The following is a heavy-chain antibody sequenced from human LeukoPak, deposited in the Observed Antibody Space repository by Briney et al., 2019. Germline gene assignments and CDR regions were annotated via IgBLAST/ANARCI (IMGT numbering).Heavy chain of an antibody. V-gene: IGHV3-7*04. CDR3: VRDGGYYGPDS. D-gene: IGHD3-10*01. CDR1: GFTISFYW. CDR2: INQVASEK. J-gene: IGHJ4*02. Sequence: GGSPRLSCAASGFTISFYWMSWVRQAPGKGLEWVANINQVASEKNYVDSVKGRFTISRDNAKNSLYLQMNSVRAEDTAMYYCVRDGGYYGPDSWGQGALVSVSS.